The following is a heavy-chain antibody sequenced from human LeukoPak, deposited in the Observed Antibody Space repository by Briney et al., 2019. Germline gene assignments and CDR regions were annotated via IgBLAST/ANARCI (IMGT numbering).Heavy chain of an antibody. J-gene: IGHJ4*02. CDR1: GFTFSTYA. V-gene: IGHV3-23*01. Sequence: PGGSLRLSCAASGFTFSTYAISWVRQAPGKGLEWVSGVSGSGDNTYYADSVEGRSTVSRDNSKSTVYLQMNSLRVDDTAVYYCARGRLPKYYFDSWGQGTLVTVSS. D-gene: IGHD4-11*01. CDR3: ARGRLPKYYFDS. CDR2: VSGSGDNT.